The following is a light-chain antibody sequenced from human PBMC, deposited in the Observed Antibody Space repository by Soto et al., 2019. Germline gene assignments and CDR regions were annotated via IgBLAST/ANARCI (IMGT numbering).Light chain of an antibody. CDR3: HHRSSWPAT. CDR2: DVS. Sequence: ETVLTQSPATLSLSPGEGATLSCRASQSVGSALAWYQQKPGQAPRLLIHDVSIRATGVPARFSGSGSGTGVTLTISNLDSEDFAVYYCHHRSSWPATFGQGTKVDI. V-gene: IGKV3-11*01. J-gene: IGKJ1*01. CDR1: QSVGSA.